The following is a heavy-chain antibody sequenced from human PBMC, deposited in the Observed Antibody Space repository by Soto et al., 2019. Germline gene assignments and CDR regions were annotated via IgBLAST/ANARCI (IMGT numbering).Heavy chain of an antibody. D-gene: IGHD3-3*01. J-gene: IGHJ6*02. CDR1: GFTFSSYG. CDR2: ISYDGSNE. V-gene: IGHV3-30*18. Sequence: QVQLVESGGGVVQPGRSLRLSCAASGFTFSSYGMHWVRQAPGKGLEWVAAISYDGSNEYYADSVKGRFTISRDNSKNTLYVQMNSPRAEDTAVYYCAKEVWSGPMDVWGQGTTVTVSS. CDR3: AKEVWSGPMDV.